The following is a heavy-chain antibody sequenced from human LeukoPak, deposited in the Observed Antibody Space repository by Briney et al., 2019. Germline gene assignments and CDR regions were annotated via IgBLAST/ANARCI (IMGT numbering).Heavy chain of an antibody. CDR1: GCSRPTPGVG. V-gene: IGHV2-5*02. D-gene: IGHD3-22*01. CDR2: LYWDDDK. J-gene: IGHJ3*02. CDR3: ARLAYYDNSGSSRPFDI. Sequence: SGPTLLKPPQTLTLTCAFSGCSRPTPGVGVGWIRQPPAKALESLSPLYWDDDKRYSQYLKSRLNITKDTSKKQVVLTVTNLDPVDTATYYCARLAYYDNSGSSRPFDIWGQGTMVTVSS.